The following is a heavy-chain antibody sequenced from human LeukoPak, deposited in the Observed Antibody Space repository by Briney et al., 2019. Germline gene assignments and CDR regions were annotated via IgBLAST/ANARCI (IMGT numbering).Heavy chain of an antibody. CDR1: GYTLTELS. Sequence: GASVKVSCKVSGYTLTELSMHWVRQAPGKGLEWMGGFDPEDGGTIYAQKFQGRVTMTEDTSTDTAYMELSSLRSEDTAVYYCATARPPSISQDCSSTSCYFIYWGQGTLVTVSS. D-gene: IGHD2-2*01. V-gene: IGHV1-24*01. CDR3: ATARPPSISQDCSSTSCYFIY. J-gene: IGHJ4*02. CDR2: FDPEDGGT.